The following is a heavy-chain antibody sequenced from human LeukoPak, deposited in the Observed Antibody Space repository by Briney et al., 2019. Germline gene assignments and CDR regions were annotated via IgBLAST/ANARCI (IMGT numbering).Heavy chain of an antibody. Sequence: SETLSLTCSVSGDSISSSSFYWAWIRLPPGKGLEWIGSIYYRGTTFYNPPLKSRVTISVDTSKNQISLNLNSVTAADTAVYYCASLYDYGGNSPSYFDYWGQGTLVTVSS. J-gene: IGHJ4*02. CDR1: GDSISSSSFY. CDR2: IYYRGTT. V-gene: IGHV4-39*07. D-gene: IGHD4-23*01. CDR3: ASLYDYGGNSPSYFDY.